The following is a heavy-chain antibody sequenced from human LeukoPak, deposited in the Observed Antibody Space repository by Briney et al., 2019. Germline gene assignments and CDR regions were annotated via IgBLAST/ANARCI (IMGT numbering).Heavy chain of an antibody. J-gene: IGHJ4*02. CDR2: IYYSGST. CDR1: GGSISSYY. CDR3: ASIPRPRPLVVAIDY. V-gene: IGHV4-59*12. Sequence: SETLSLTCTVSGGSISSYYWSWIRQPPGKGLEWIGYIYYSGSTNYNPSLKSRVTISVDTSKNQFSLKLSSVTAADTAVYYCASIPRPRPLVVAIDYRGQGTLVTVSS. D-gene: IGHD2-2*01.